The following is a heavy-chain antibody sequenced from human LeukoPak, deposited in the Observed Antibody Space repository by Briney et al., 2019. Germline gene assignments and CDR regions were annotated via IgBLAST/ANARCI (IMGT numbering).Heavy chain of an antibody. CDR2: INHSGST. CDR1: GGSFSGYY. D-gene: IGHD5-18*01. J-gene: IGHJ5*02. Sequence: SETLSLTCAVYGGSFSGYYWSWIRQPPGKGLEWIGEINHSGSTNYNPSLKSRVTISVDASKNQFSLKLSSVTAADTAAYYSARGGGYSYRTNWFDPWGQGTLVTVSS. CDR3: ARGGGYSYRTNWFDP. V-gene: IGHV4-34*01.